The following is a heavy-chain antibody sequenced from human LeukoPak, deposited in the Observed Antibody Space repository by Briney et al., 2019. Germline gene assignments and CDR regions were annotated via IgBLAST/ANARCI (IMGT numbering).Heavy chain of an antibody. V-gene: IGHV3-7*04. CDR3: ARAIGNGWAP. D-gene: IGHD6-25*01. Sequence: GGSLRLSCAASGFTFRNYWMSWVRQAPGKGLEWVANIKEDGSEKYYADSVKGRFSISRDNARNSLYLQMNSLRAEDTAVYYCARAIGNGWAPWGQGTLVTVSS. CDR1: GFTFRNYW. CDR2: IKEDGSEK. J-gene: IGHJ5*02.